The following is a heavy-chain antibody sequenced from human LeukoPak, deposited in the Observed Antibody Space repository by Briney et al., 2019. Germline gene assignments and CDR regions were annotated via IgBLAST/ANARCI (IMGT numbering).Heavy chain of an antibody. CDR1: RITLSNYG. CDR3: ARGDDYYYDSSGYPHDAFDI. CDR2: IWYDGRNK. D-gene: IGHD3-22*01. V-gene: IGHV3-33*08. Sequence: GGCLRLSSAPSRITLSNYGMSWVRQAPGKGLGWGAVIWYDGRNKYYTDYVKGRLTISRDNSKNTLYLQMNRLRAEDTAVYYCARGDDYYYDSSGYPHDAFDIWGQGTMVTVSS. J-gene: IGHJ3*02.